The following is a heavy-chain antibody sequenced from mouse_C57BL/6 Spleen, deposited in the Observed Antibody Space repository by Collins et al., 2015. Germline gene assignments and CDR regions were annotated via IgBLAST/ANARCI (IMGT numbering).Heavy chain of an antibody. Sequence: GKATLTADKSSSTAYMELRSLTSEDSAVYFCARNYGSRSPMDYWGQGTSVTVSS. J-gene: IGHJ4*01. CDR3: ARNYGSRSPMDY. V-gene: IGHV1-81*01. D-gene: IGHD1-1*01.